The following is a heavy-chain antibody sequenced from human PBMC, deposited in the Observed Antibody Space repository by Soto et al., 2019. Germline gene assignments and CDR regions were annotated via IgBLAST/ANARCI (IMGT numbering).Heavy chain of an antibody. Sequence: GGSLRLSCTVSGFTFGDYAMSWFRQAPGKGLEWVGFIRSKASGGTTEYAASVKGRFTISRDDSKNIVYLQMNSLETEDTGVYYCTRARGYSYGYVDYWGQGT. CDR3: TRARGYSYGYVDY. J-gene: IGHJ4*02. V-gene: IGHV3-49*03. CDR1: GFTFGDYA. D-gene: IGHD5-18*01. CDR2: IRSKASGGTT.